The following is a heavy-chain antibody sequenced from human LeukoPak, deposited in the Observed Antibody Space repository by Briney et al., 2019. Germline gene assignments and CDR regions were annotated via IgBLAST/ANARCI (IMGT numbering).Heavy chain of an antibody. D-gene: IGHD5-18*01. CDR3: ARHAPGYSYGSNFDY. J-gene: IGHJ4*02. Sequence: SETLSLTCTVSGGSISSSSYYWGWIRQPPGKGLEWIGSIYYSGSTYYNPSLKSRVTISVDTSKNQFSLKLSSVTAADTAVYYCARHAPGYSYGSNFDYWGQGNLVTVSS. CDR1: GGSISSSSYY. CDR2: IYYSGST. V-gene: IGHV4-39*01.